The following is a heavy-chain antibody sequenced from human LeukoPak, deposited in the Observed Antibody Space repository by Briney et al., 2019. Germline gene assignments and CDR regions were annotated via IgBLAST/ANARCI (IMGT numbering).Heavy chain of an antibody. CDR3: ARENFSGSYASYFDL. D-gene: IGHD1-26*01. CDR2: ISAYNGNT. J-gene: IGHJ2*01. CDR1: GYTFTSYG. Sequence: ASVKVSCKASGYTFTSYGISWVRQAPGQGLEWMGWISAYNGNTNYAQKLQGRVTMTTDTSTSTAYMELRSLRSDDTAVYYRARENFSGSYASYFDLWGRGTLVTVSS. V-gene: IGHV1-18*01.